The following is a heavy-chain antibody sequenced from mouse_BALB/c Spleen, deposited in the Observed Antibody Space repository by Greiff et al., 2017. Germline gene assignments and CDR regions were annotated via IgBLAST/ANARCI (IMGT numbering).Heavy chain of an antibody. CDR3: ARDLYYDYSLFAY. J-gene: IGHJ3*01. Sequence: VQVVESGPDLVAPSQSLSITCTVSGFSLTSYGVHWVRQPPGKGLEWLGVIWAGGSTNYNSALMSRLSISKDNSKSQVFLKMNSLQTDDTAMYYCARDLYYDYSLFAYWGQGTLVTVSA. D-gene: IGHD2-4*01. V-gene: IGHV2-9*02. CDR1: GFSLTSYG. CDR2: IWAGGST.